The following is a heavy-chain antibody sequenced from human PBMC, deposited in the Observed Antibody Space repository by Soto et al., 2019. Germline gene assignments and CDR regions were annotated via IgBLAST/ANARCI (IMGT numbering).Heavy chain of an antibody. V-gene: IGHV1-18*01. CDR3: ARGRYGDY. J-gene: IGHJ4*02. CDR2: ISAHNGNT. Sequence: QVHLVQSGAEVKKPGASVKVSCKGSGYGFTTYGITWVRQAPGQGLEWMAWISAHNGNTNYAQKLQCSVTVTRDTSTSTAYMELRRLRSDAPDVYYFARGRYGDYWGQGALVTVSS. D-gene: IGHD1-1*01. CDR1: GYGFTTYG.